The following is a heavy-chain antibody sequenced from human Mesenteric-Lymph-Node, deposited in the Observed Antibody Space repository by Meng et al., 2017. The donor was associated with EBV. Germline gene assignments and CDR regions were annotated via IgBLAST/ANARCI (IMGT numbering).Heavy chain of an antibody. V-gene: IGHV1-2*04. D-gene: IGHD4-17*01. CDR2: INPNSGGT. CDR3: TRGSTVTTNWFDP. J-gene: IGHJ5*02. Sequence: HVQLLKFGAEVKKPGAPVKVSCKGFGYPFTGYYMHWVRQAPGQGLEWMGWINPNSGGTNYAQKFQGWVTMTRDTSISTAYMELSRLRSDDTAVYFCTRGSTVTTNWFDPWGQGTLVTVSS. CDR1: GYPFTGYY.